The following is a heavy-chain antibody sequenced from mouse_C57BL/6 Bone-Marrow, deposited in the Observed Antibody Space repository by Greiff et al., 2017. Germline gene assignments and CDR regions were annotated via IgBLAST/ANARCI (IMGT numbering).Heavy chain of an antibody. J-gene: IGHJ1*03. Sequence: EVKLVESGGGLVQPGGSLKLSCAASGFTFSDYYMYWVRQTPEKRLEWVAYISNGGGSTYYPDTVKGRFTIARDNANNTLYLQMSRLKSEDTDMYYCARQRTCYSDWYFDVWGTGTTVTVSS. V-gene: IGHV5-12*01. D-gene: IGHD2-12*01. CDR1: GFTFSDYY. CDR2: ISNGGGST. CDR3: ARQRTCYSDWYFDV.